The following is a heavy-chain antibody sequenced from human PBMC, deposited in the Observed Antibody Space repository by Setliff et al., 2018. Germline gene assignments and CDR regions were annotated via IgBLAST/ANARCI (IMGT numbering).Heavy chain of an antibody. V-gene: IGHV4-39*07. CDR1: GGSISNYY. CDR3: AREQWLDPPGYYYMDV. Sequence: SETLSLTCTVSGGSISNYYWGWIRQPPGKGLAWIGSIYYSGSTYYNPSLKSRVTISVDTSKNQFSLKLNSVTAADMAVYYCAREQWLDPPGYYYMDVWAKGTTVTVSS. J-gene: IGHJ6*03. D-gene: IGHD6-19*01. CDR2: IYYSGST.